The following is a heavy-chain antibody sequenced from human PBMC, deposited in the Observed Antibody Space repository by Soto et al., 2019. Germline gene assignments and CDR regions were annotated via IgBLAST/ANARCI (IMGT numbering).Heavy chain of an antibody. CDR1: GGSVISGAYY. Sequence: SETLSLTCTVSGGSVISGAYYWTCIRQHPGKGLEWIGFIYYRGATYYRPSLGGRISISSDATKNQFSLKLNSVTAADTAVYYCARAPDGLVAFDVWGPGTLVTVSS. J-gene: IGHJ4*02. D-gene: IGHD2-8*02. V-gene: IGHV4-31*03. CDR2: IYYRGAT. CDR3: ARAPDGLVAFDV.